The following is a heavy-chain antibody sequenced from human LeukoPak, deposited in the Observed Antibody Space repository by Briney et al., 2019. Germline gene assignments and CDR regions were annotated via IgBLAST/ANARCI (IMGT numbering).Heavy chain of an antibody. CDR3: AKDQYYDSSGYLDY. D-gene: IGHD3-22*01. CDR1: GFTFSSYA. J-gene: IGHJ4*02. V-gene: IGHV3-23*01. Sequence: GGSLRLSCAASGFTFSSYAVSWVRQAPGKGLEWVSAISGSGGSTYYADSVKGRFTISRDNSKNTLYLQMNRLRAEDTAVYYCAKDQYYDSSGYLDYWGQGTLVTVSS. CDR2: ISGSGGST.